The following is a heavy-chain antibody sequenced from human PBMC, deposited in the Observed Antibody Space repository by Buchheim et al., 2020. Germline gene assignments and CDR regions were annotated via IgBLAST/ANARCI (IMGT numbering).Heavy chain of an antibody. J-gene: IGHJ4*02. CDR2: ISGSSNYI. V-gene: IGHV3-21*02. D-gene: IGHD4-23*01. Sequence: EVQLVESGGGLVKPGGSLTLSCAASGFTFSTYTMNWVRQAPGKGLEWVASISGSSNYIYHADSVTGRFAVSRDHAKKSLYLQMTSLRVEDTAVYYCARGTTTVAGTHWGQGTL. CDR1: GFTFSTYT. CDR3: ARGTTTVAGTH.